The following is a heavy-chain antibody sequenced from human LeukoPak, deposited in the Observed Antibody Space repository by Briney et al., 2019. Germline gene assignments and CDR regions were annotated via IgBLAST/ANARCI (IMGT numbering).Heavy chain of an antibody. CDR2: IYYSGST. D-gene: IGHD3-22*01. CDR3: ARQSVDYDSSGYVDY. Sequence: SETLSLTCTASGGSISSYYWSWIRQPPGKGLEWIGYIYYSGSTNYNPSLKSRVTISVDTSKNQFSLKLSSVTAADTAVYYCARQSVDYDSSGYVDYWGQGTLVTVSS. V-gene: IGHV4-59*08. J-gene: IGHJ4*02. CDR1: GGSISSYY.